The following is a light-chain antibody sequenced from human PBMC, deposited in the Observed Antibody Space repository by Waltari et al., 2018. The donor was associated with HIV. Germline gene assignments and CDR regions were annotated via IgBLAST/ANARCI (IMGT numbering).Light chain of an antibody. V-gene: IGLV2-8*01. Sequence: QSALTQPPSASGSPGQSVTISCTGTSSDIGTSNFVSWYQQHPGKAPKLMISEVSKRPSGVPDRFSGSKSGNTASLTVSGIQTEDEADYYCSSYGGSNILLFGGGTKLTVL. J-gene: IGLJ3*02. CDR2: EVS. CDR1: SSDIGTSNF. CDR3: SSYGGSNILL.